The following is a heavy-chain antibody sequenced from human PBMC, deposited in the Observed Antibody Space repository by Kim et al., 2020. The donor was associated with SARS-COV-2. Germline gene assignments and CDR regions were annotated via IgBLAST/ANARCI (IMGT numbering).Heavy chain of an antibody. D-gene: IGHD3-22*01. CDR1: GYTFTSYA. V-gene: IGHV1-3*01. J-gene: IGHJ6*02. Sequence: ASVKVSCKASGYTFTSYAMHWVRQAPGQRLEWMGWINAGNGNTKYSQKFQGRVTITRDTSASTAYMELSSLRSEDTAVYYCARVGEGYYYDSSGYYDYYYYCMDVWGQGTTVTVSS. CDR3: ARVGEGYYYDSSGYYDYYYYCMDV. CDR2: INAGNGNT.